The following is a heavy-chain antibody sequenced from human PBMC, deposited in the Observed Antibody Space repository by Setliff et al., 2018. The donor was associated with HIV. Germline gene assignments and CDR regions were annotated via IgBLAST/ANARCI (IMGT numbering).Heavy chain of an antibody. D-gene: IGHD3-22*01. CDR3: ATDSSGYYLGGFDY. V-gene: IGHV3-23*01. J-gene: IGHJ4*02. CDR2: ISGSGGST. CDR1: GFPFSTYA. Sequence: GGSLRLSCAASGFPFSTYAMNWVRQAPGKGLEWVSAISGSGGSTYYADSVKGRFTISRDNSKNKVYLQMNNLRAEDTAVYYCATDSSGYYLGGFDYWGQGTLVTVSS.